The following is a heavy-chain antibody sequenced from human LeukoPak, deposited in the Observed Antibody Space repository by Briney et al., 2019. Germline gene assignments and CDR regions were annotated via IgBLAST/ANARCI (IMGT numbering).Heavy chain of an antibody. CDR3: ARTVRNDGSNHYFDF. CDR1: GFTFDTYS. J-gene: IGHJ4*02. Sequence: MSGGSLRLSCAASGFTFDTYSMNWVRQAPGKGLEWVSSISSTGSYLYYADSMKGRFTISRDNAKNSLYLQMNSLRAEDTAVYFCARTVRNDGSNHYFDFWGQGTLVTVSS. D-gene: IGHD4-11*01. V-gene: IGHV3-21*01. CDR2: ISSTGSYL.